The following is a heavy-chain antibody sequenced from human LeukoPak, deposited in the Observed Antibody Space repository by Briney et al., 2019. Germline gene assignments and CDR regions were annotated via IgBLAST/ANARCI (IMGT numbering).Heavy chain of an antibody. D-gene: IGHD6-6*01. CDR1: GGSIRSSYYY. CDR2: INHSGST. CDR3: ARRYSSSSRGDYYYGMDV. J-gene: IGHJ6*02. V-gene: IGHV4-39*07. Sequence: SETLSLTCTVSGGSIRSSYYYWSWIRQPPGKGLEWIGEINHSGSTNYNPSLKSRVTISVDTSKNQFSLKLSSVTAADTAVYYCARRYSSSSRGDYYYGMDVWGQGTTVTVSS.